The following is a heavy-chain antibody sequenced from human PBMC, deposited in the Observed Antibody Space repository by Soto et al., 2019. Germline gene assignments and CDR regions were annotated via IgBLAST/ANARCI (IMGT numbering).Heavy chain of an antibody. D-gene: IGHD3-9*01. Sequence: SETLSLTCTLSGGSISVYYWSWIRQSPRQGLEWIGYVYDNGRPYYSPSLKGRVTISADTSKNQISLKLTSATAADTAVYYCARGVGSSPPRYWGRGTLVTVSS. CDR2: VYDNGRP. V-gene: IGHV4-59*01. CDR1: GGSISVYY. CDR3: ARGVGSSPPRY. J-gene: IGHJ4*02.